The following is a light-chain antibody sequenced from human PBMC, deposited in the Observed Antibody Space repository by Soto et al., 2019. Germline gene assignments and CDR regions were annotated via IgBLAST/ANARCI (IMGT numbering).Light chain of an antibody. CDR3: LQYDNWPWT. Sequence: EVVMTQSPATLSLSPGGGATLSCRASQSVSGNLAWYQQTPGQAPRLLIYAASTRATGLPVRFSGSGSGPDFTLTISNLQPEDFAVYYCLQYDNWPWTFGQGTKVEIK. J-gene: IGKJ1*01. CDR2: AAS. CDR1: QSVSGN. V-gene: IGKV3-15*01.